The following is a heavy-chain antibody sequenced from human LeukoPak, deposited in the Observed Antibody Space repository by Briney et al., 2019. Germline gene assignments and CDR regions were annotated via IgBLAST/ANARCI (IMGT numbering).Heavy chain of an antibody. CDR3: ARDLIGRNYCSSTSCYFHY. CDR1: GFTFTNYA. Sequence: GGSLRLSCAVSGFTFTNYAMNWVRQAPGKGLEWVSAISSTGGSTYYAGSVKGRFTISRDNSKSMLYLQMTSLTAEDTAVYYCARDLIGRNYCSSTSCYFHYWGQGTLVTVSS. J-gene: IGHJ4*02. V-gene: IGHV3-23*01. D-gene: IGHD2-2*01. CDR2: ISSTGGST.